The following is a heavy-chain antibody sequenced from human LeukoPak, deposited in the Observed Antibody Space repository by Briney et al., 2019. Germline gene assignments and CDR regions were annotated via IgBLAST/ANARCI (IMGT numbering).Heavy chain of an antibody. D-gene: IGHD4-17*01. V-gene: IGHV4-34*01. CDR2: INHSGST. Sequence: SETLSLTCAVYGGSFSGYYWSWIRQPPGKGLEWIGEINHSGSTNYNPSLKSRVTISVDTSKNQFSLKLSSVTAEDTAVYYCARDGVYGEQSFDYWGQGTLVTVSS. J-gene: IGHJ4*02. CDR1: GGSFSGYY. CDR3: ARDGVYGEQSFDY.